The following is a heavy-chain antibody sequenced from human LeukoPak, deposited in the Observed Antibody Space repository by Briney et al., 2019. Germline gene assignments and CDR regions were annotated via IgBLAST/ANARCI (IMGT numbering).Heavy chain of an antibody. J-gene: IGHJ3*02. CDR2: IYYSGST. V-gene: IGHV4-39*07. Sequence: SEXXXLTCTVSGGSISSXSYYWGWIRQPXXXXXEWXGSIYYSGSTYYNPSLKSRVTISVDTSKNQFSLKLSSVTAADTAVYYCARHGSGGRTRAFDIWGQGTMVTVSS. CDR1: GGSISSXSYY. D-gene: IGHD2-15*01. CDR3: ARHGSGGRTRAFDI.